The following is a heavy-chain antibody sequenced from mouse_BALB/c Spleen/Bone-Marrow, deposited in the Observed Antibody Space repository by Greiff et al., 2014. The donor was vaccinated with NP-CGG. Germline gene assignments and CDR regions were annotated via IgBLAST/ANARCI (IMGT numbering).Heavy chain of an antibody. J-gene: IGHJ1*01. CDR1: GYTFSRYW. V-gene: IGHV1-9*01. CDR2: ILPGSGST. D-gene: IGHD1-1*01. CDR3: ARWGYGSSYVGYFDV. Sequence: QVQLKQSGAELMKPGASVKISCKATGYTFSRYWIEWVKQRPGHGLEWIGEILPGSGSTNYNEKSKGKATFTADTSSNTAYMQLSSLTSEDSAVYYCARWGYGSSYVGYFDVWGAGTTVTVSS.